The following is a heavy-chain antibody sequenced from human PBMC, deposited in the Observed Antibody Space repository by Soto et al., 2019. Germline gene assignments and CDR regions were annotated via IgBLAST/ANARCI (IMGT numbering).Heavy chain of an antibody. V-gene: IGHV3-33*01. D-gene: IGHD6-13*01. CDR2: IYYDGSNK. CDR3: ARAQYSSSWYPFDY. CDR1: GFTFSSYG. J-gene: IGHJ4*02. Sequence: QVQLVESGGGVVQPGRSLRLSCAASGFTFSSYGMHWVRQAPGKGLEWVAVIYYDGSNKYYADSVKGRFTISRDNSKTTLYLQMNSLRAEDTALYYRARAQYSSSWYPFDYWGQGTLVTVSS.